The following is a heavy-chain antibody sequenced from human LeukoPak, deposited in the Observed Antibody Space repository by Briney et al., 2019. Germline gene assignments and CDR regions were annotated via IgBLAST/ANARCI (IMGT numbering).Heavy chain of an antibody. V-gene: IGHV1-2*02. J-gene: IGHJ4*02. CDR2: INPNSGGT. CDR3: ARGRDGYNFFDY. D-gene: IGHD5-24*01. CDR1: GYTFTGYY. Sequence: ASVKVSCKASGYTFTGYYMHWVRQAPGQGLEWMGWINPNSGGTNYAQKFQGRVTMTRDTSISTAYMELSRLRSEDTAVYYCARGRDGYNFFDYWGQGTLVTVSS.